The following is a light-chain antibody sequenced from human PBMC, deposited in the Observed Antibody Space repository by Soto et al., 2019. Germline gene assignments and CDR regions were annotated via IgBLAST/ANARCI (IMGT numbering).Light chain of an antibody. CDR1: QSVSSS. CDR2: GAS. CDR3: QQYNNWPWT. Sequence: EIVMTQSPATLSVSPGERATLSCRASQSVSSSLAWYQQQPGQAPRLLIYGASTRATAIPARFSGSGSGTEFTLTISSLQSEDFAVYYCQQYNNWPWTFGQGTKVEIK. V-gene: IGKV3-15*01. J-gene: IGKJ1*01.